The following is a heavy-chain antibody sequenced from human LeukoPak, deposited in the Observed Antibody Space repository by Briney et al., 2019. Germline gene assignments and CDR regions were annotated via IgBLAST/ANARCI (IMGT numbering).Heavy chain of an antibody. CDR3: ARVSESYPDDAFDI. J-gene: IGHJ3*02. V-gene: IGHV1-2*02. CDR1: GYTFTGYY. CDR2: INPNSGGT. Sequence: ASVKVSCKASGYTFTGYYMHWVRQAPGQGLEWMGWINPNSGGTNYAQKFQGRVTMTRDTSISTAYMELSRLRSDDTAVYYCARVSESYPDDAFDIWGQGTMVTVSS. D-gene: IGHD1-26*01.